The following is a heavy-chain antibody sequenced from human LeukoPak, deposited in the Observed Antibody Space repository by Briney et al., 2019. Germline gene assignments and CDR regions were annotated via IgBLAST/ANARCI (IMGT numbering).Heavy chain of an antibody. CDR2: INHSGST. Sequence: PSETLSLTCAVYGGSFSGYYWSSIRQPPGKGLEWIGEINHSGSTNYNPSLKSRVTISVDTSKNQFSLKLSSVTAADTAVYYCAGRRSGWGGRNAFDIWGQGTMVTVSS. CDR1: GGSFSGYY. CDR3: AGRRSGWGGRNAFDI. V-gene: IGHV4-34*01. D-gene: IGHD3-10*01. J-gene: IGHJ3*02.